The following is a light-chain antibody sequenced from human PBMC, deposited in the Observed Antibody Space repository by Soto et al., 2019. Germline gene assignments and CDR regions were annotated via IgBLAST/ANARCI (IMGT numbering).Light chain of an antibody. J-gene: IGKJ2*01. Sequence: DIVMTQSPDSLAVSLGERATINCKSSQSVLYSSNNKNYLGRYQQKPGQPPKLLIYWASTRESGVPDRFSGSGSGTDFTLTISSLQAEDVAVYYCQQYYSTPPTFGQGTKLEIK. V-gene: IGKV4-1*01. CDR1: QSVLYSSNNKNY. CDR3: QQYYSTPPT. CDR2: WAS.